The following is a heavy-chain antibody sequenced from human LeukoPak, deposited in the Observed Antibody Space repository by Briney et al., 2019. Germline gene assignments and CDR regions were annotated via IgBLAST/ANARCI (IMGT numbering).Heavy chain of an antibody. Sequence: ASVKVSCKVSGYTLTELSMHRVRQAPRKGLEWMGGFDPEDGETIYAQKFQGRVTMTEDTSTDTAYMELSSLRSEDTAVYYCATGGLGGYYLNWFDPWGQGTLVTVSS. CDR3: ATGGLGGYYLNWFDP. J-gene: IGHJ5*02. D-gene: IGHD3-22*01. CDR2: FDPEDGET. V-gene: IGHV1-24*01. CDR1: GYTLTELS.